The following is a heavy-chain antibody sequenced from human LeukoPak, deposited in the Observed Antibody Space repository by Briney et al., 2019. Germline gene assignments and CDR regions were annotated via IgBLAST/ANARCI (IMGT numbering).Heavy chain of an antibody. CDR3: AKDKNWATEMYSFDY. D-gene: IGHD5-24*01. V-gene: IGHV3-30*18. Sequence: PGRSLRLSCAASGFTFSSYGMHWVRQAPGKGLEWVAVISYDGSNKYYADSVKGRFTISRDNSKNTLYLQMNSLRAEDTAAYYCAKDKNWATEMYSFDYWGQGTLVTVSS. CDR2: ISYDGSNK. J-gene: IGHJ4*02. CDR1: GFTFSSYG.